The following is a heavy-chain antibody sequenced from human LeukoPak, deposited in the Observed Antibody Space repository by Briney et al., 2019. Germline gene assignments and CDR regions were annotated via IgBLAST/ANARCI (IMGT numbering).Heavy chain of an antibody. CDR1: EFSVGSNY. CDR2: IYSGGST. Sequence: PGGSLRLSCAASEFSVGSNYMTWVRQAPGKGLEWVSLIYSGGSTYYADSVKGRFTISRDNSKSTLYLQMNSLRAEDTAVYYCAKGSKTLLFTRDHYIDVWGKGTTVTISS. V-gene: IGHV3-66*02. D-gene: IGHD2-21*02. J-gene: IGHJ6*03. CDR3: AKGSKTLLFTRDHYIDV.